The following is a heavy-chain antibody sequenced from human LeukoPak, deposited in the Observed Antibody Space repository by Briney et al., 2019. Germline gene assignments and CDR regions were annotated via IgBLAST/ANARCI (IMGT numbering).Heavy chain of an antibody. CDR2: INPSGGST. CDR3: ASAVVGAGYFDY. D-gene: IGHD1-26*01. Sequence: ASVKVSCKASEYTFTSYYMHWVRQAPGQGLEWMGIINPSGGSTSYAQKFQGRVTMTRDTSTSTVYMELSSLRSEDTAVYYCASAVVGAGYFDYWGKGALVTVSS. V-gene: IGHV1-46*01. J-gene: IGHJ4*02. CDR1: EYTFTSYY.